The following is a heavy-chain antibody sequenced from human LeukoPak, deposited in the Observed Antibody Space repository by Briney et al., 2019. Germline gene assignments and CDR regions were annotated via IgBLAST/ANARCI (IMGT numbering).Heavy chain of an antibody. D-gene: IGHD1-26*01. CDR3: ARNRWEVGATIDY. V-gene: IGHV3-21*01. J-gene: IGHJ4*02. CDR2: ISISSNYI. CDR1: GFTFGSYS. Sequence: GGSLRLSCAASGFTFGSYSMNWVRQAPGKGLEWVSCISISSNYIYYADSVKGRFTISRDNAKNSLYLQMNSLRAEDTAVYYCARNRWEVGATIDYWGQGTLVTVSS.